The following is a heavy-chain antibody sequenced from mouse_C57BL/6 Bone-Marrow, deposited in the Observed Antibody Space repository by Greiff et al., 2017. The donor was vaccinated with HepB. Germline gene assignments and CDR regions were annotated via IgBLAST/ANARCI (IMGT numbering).Heavy chain of an antibody. CDR2: ISPGSGST. Sequence: QVPLQQPGAELVKPGASVKMSCKASGSPFTSYWITWVTQRPGQGLEWIGDISPGSGSTHYNEKFKSKAPLTVDTSSSTAYMQRSSLTSEDSAVDYCARDRPDYRHEYWGQGTTLTVSS. J-gene: IGHJ2*01. CDR3: ARDRPDYRHEY. D-gene: IGHD5-5*01. V-gene: IGHV1-55*01. CDR1: GSPFTSYW.